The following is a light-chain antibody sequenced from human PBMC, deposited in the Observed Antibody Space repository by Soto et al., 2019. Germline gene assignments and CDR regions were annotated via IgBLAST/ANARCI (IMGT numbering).Light chain of an antibody. Sequence: EIVLTQSPATLSLSPGESATLSCRASQTVSSDYLAWYQQKPDKAPRLLIYGASSRATGIPDRFSGSGSGAVFTLTISRLEPEELAVYYCEQYGSSPGTFGGATKVEIK. CDR1: QTVSSDY. CDR3: EQYGSSPGT. J-gene: IGKJ4*01. V-gene: IGKV3-20*01. CDR2: GAS.